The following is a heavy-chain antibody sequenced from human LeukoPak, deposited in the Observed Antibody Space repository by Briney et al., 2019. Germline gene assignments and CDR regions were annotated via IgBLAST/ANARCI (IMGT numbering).Heavy chain of an antibody. CDR1: GFTFSSYG. V-gene: IGHV3-30*02. J-gene: IGHJ4*02. CDR3: AKDLQMATITPFDY. D-gene: IGHD5-24*01. CDR2: IRYDGSNK. Sequence: PGGSLRLSYAASGFTFSSYGMHWVRQAPGKGLEWVAFIRYDGSNKYYADSVKGRFTISRDNSKNTLYLQMNSLRAEDTAVYYCAKDLQMATITPFDYWGQGTLVTVSS.